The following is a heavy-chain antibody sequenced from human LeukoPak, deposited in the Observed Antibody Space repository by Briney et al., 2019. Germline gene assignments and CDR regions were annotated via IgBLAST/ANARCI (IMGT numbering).Heavy chain of an antibody. D-gene: IGHD6-19*01. J-gene: IGHJ4*02. V-gene: IGHV4-4*02. CDR1: GGSISSSNW. CDR3: ARGSGEQWLVPYYFDY. CDR2: IYHSGST. Sequence: SETLSLTCAVSGGSISSSNWWSWVRQPPGKGLEWIGEIYHSGSTNYNPSLKSRVTISVDKSKNQFSLKLSSVTAADTAVYYCARGSGEQWLVPYYFDYWGQGTLVTVSS.